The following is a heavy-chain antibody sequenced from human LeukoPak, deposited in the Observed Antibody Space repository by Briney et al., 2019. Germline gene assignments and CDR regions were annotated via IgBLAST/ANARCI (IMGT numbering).Heavy chain of an antibody. CDR2: ISGTSGFI. CDR1: GTTFSSHN. V-gene: IGHV3-21*01. D-gene: IGHD6-19*01. Sequence: GGSLRLSCAACGTTFSSHNMNWVRQAPGKGPEWVSSISGTSGFIYYADSVEGRFTISRDNARNSLYLQMNSLRAEDTAVYYCATTKMQWLDGYFDYWGQGSLVTVSS. CDR3: ATTKMQWLDGYFDY. J-gene: IGHJ4*02.